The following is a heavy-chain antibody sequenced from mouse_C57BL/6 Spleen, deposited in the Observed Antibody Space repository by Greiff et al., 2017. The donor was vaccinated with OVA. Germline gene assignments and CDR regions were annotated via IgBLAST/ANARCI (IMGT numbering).Heavy chain of an antibody. D-gene: IGHD1-1*01. CDR3: AREEVYYGRSYRDFDV. Sequence: QVQLQQPGAELVRPGSSVKLSCKASGYTFTSYWMHWVKQRPIQGLEWIGNIDPSDSGTHYNQKFKDKATLTVDKPSSTAYMQRSGLTSEDSVVYYCAREEVYYGRSYRDFDVWGTGTTVTVSS. CDR1: GYTFTSYW. J-gene: IGHJ1*03. CDR2: IDPSDSGT. V-gene: IGHV1-52*01.